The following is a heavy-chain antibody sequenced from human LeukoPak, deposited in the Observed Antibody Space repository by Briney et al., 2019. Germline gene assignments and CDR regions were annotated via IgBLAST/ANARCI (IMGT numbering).Heavy chain of an antibody. CDR2: IYTSGST. Sequence: SQTLSLTCTVSGGSISSGSYYWSWIRQPAGKGLEWIGRIYTSGSTNYNPSLKSRVTISVDTSKNQFSLKLSSVTAAGTAVYYCARESYCGGDCYSEDWGQGTLVTVSS. V-gene: IGHV4-61*02. J-gene: IGHJ4*02. CDR3: ARESYCGGDCYSED. CDR1: GGSISSGSYY. D-gene: IGHD2-21*02.